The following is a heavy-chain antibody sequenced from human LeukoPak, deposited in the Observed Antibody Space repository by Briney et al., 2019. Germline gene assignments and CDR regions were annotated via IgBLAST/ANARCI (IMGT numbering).Heavy chain of an antibody. CDR1: GFTFSDYY. Sequence: PGGSLRLSCAASGFTFSDYYMSWIRQAPGKGLEWVSYISSSGSTIYYADSVKGRFTISRDNAKNSLYLQMNSLRAEDTAVYYCARDFSGYDPVEYCGGGSCDWGQGTLVTVSS. J-gene: IGHJ4*02. D-gene: IGHD2-15*01. CDR2: ISSSGSTI. V-gene: IGHV3-11*01. CDR3: ARDFSGYDPVEYCGGGSCD.